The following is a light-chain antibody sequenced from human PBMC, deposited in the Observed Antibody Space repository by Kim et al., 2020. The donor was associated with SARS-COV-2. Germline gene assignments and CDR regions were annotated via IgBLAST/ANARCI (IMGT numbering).Light chain of an antibody. CDR3: QQSYTTPYT. Sequence: SASVGDRVIITCRASQSINTYLNWYQQKPGKAPKVLIYAASNLQREVPSRISGSGSGTDFTLTISSLQPEDFATYYCQQSYTTPYTFGQGTKVEI. V-gene: IGKV1-39*01. J-gene: IGKJ2*01. CDR1: QSINTY. CDR2: AAS.